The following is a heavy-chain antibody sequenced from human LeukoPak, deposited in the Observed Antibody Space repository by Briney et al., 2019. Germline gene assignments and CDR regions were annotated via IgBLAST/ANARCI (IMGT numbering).Heavy chain of an antibody. V-gene: IGHV3-21*01. J-gene: IGHJ4*02. CDR1: GFTFSSYT. D-gene: IGHD3-22*01. CDR3: ARDGSGYSDPDDY. Sequence: PGGSLRLSCAASGFTFSSYTMTWVRQAPGKGLEWVSSISSSSSYIYYADSVKGRFTISRDNAKNSLYLQMNSLRAEDTAVYYCARDGSGYSDPDDYWGQGTLVTVSS. CDR2: ISSSSSYI.